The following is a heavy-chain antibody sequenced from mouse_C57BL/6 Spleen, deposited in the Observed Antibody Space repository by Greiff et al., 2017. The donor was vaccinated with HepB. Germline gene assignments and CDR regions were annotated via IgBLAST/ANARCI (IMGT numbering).Heavy chain of an antibody. Sequence: QVQLQQPGAELVRPGTSVKLSCKASGYTFTSYWMHWVKQRPGQGLEWIGVIDPSDSYTNYNQKFKGKATLTVDTSSSTAYMQLSSLTSEDSAVYYCARDLDWGQGTTLTVSS. V-gene: IGHV1-59*01. CDR3: ARDLD. CDR2: IDPSDSYT. J-gene: IGHJ2*01. CDR1: GYTFTSYW.